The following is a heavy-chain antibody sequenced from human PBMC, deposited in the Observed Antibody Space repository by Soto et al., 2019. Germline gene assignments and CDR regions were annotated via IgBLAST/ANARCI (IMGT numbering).Heavy chain of an antibody. CDR3: AKKAAMISRYGLDV. J-gene: IGHJ6*02. CDR1: GFTFSSFA. D-gene: IGHD3-16*01. Sequence: VQLLESGGGFVQPGGSLTLSCTASGFTFSSFAMNWVRQAPGKGLEWVSVISNNGGTTYYADSVKGRFTISRDNSKNTVYLQMDSLRAEDTAVYYCAKKAAMISRYGLDVWGQGTTVTVSS. V-gene: IGHV3-23*01. CDR2: ISNNGGTT.